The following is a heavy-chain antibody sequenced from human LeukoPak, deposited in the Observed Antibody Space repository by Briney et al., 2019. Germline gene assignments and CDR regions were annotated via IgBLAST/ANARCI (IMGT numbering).Heavy chain of an antibody. D-gene: IGHD4-17*01. CDR1: GGSIGSDTDY. CDR3: ARTAGGDPYFDY. V-gene: IGHV4-31*03. Sequence: SQTLSLTCTVSGGSIGSDTDYWSWIRQHPGKGLEWIGYIYDSGTIYYNPSLQSRVSISVDPSKTQFSLRVNSVIAADTAVYYCARTAGGDPYFDYWGRGTLVTVSS. CDR2: IYDSGTI. J-gene: IGHJ4*02.